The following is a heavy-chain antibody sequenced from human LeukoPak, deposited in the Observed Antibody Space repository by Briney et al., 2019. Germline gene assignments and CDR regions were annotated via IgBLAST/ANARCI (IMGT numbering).Heavy chain of an antibody. CDR2: INPSGGST. CDR3: ARDRPPTYDFWSGYYSYYFDY. V-gene: IGHV1-46*01. Sequence: ASVKVSCTASGYTFTSYYMHWVRQAPGQGLEWMGIINPSGGSTSYAQKFQGRVTMTRDTSTSTVYMELSSLRSEDTAVYYCARDRPPTYDFWSGYYSYYFDYWGQGTLVTVSS. CDR1: GYTFTSYY. J-gene: IGHJ4*02. D-gene: IGHD3-3*01.